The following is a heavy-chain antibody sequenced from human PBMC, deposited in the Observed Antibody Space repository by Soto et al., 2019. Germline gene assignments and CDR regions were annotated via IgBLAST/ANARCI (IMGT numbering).Heavy chain of an antibody. CDR3: ARGFSAGKGSPPDY. J-gene: IGHJ4*02. CDR1: GFSFIKYA. CDR2: LSGSGGST. Sequence: EVQLLESGGGLVQPGESLRLSCAASGFSFIKYAMSWVRQAPGKGLEWVSGLSGSGGSTSSADSVKGRFAISRDNSRNTLYLQMNSLRDGDTAIYYCARGFSAGKGSPPDYWGQGPLVTVSS. D-gene: IGHD2-15*01. V-gene: IGHV3-23*01.